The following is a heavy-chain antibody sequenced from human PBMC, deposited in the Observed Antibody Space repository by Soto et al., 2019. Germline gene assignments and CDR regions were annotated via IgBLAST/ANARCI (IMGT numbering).Heavy chain of an antibody. CDR3: AKPPSRSSWYIFDS. CDR1: GFTFSTYS. J-gene: IGHJ4*02. CDR2: ITKSSGGGT. Sequence: GGSLRLSCAASGFTFSTYSMSWVRQAPGKGLEWISYITKSSGGGTYYADSVKGRFTISRDNFKNTLYLQMNSLRAGDTAVYHCAKPPSRSSWYIFDSWGQGTLVTVSS. V-gene: IGHV3-23*01. D-gene: IGHD6-13*01.